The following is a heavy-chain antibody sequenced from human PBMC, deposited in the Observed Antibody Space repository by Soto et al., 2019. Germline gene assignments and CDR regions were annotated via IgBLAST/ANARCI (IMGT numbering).Heavy chain of an antibody. V-gene: IGHV3-33*01. CDR1: GFTFSSHG. J-gene: IGHJ6*03. D-gene: IGHD3-16*01. CDR2: IWYDGSNK. Sequence: GGSLRLSCAASGFTFSSHGMHWVRQAPGKGLEWVAVIWYDGSNKHYADSVKGRFTISRDNPKNTLYLEMNSLRAEDTAVYYCARGNGNYNYYMDVWGKGTTVTVSS. CDR3: ARGNGNYNYYMDV.